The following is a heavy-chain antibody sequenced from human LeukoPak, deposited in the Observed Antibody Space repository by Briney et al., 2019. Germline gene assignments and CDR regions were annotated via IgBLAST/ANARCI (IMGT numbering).Heavy chain of an antibody. CDR2: INKDGSST. J-gene: IGHJ4*02. CDR1: GFTFSGHW. D-gene: IGHD1-20*01. CDR3: AKALNWNQVDY. Sequence: GGSLRLSSAASGFTFSGHWMHWVRQAPGKGLVGVSRINKDGSSTDYADSVKGRFTISRDNAKNTLSLQMNSLRVEDTAVYYCAKALNWNQVDYWGQGTLVTVSS. V-gene: IGHV3-74*01.